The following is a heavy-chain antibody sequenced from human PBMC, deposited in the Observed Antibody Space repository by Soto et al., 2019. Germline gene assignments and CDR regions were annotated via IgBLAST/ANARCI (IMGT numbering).Heavy chain of an antibody. CDR3: ARGRGLSGSHFACDY. V-gene: IGHV3-48*03. CDR1: GFTFSSYE. CDR2: LDSRAGTI. J-gene: IGHJ4*02. Sequence: EVQLVESGGGLVQPGGSLRLSCAASGFTFSSYEMNWVRQAPGKGLEWVSYLDSRAGTIHYADSVKGRFNISRDNARNSLYLQMNSLRVEDTAVYYCARGRGLSGSHFACDYWGQGSLVTVSS. D-gene: IGHD1-26*01.